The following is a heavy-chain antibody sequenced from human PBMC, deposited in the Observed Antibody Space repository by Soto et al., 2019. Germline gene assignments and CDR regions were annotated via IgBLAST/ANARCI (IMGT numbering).Heavy chain of an antibody. CDR2: ISAYNGNT. Sequence: QVQLVQSGAEVKKPGASVKVSCKASGYTFTSYGISWVRQAPGQGLEWMGWISAYNGNTNFAQKFQGRVTMTTDKSTSTAYMELRSRTPDDTALYYCARFLPPFDPWGQGTLVTVSS. CDR1: GYTFTSYG. V-gene: IGHV1-18*01. J-gene: IGHJ5*02. CDR3: ARFLPPFDP.